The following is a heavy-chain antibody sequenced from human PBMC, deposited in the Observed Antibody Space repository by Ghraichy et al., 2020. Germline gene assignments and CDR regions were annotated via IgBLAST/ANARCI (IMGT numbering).Heavy chain of an antibody. Sequence: GGSLRLSCAASGFTFSNAWMSWVRQAPGKGLECVGLIKSKTDGGTTDYAAPVKGRFTISRDGSKNTLYLQMNSLKTEDTAVYYCTTDFYDFWSGSDYWGQGTLVTVSS. V-gene: IGHV3-15*01. CDR2: IKSKTDGGTT. CDR3: TTDFYDFWSGSDY. J-gene: IGHJ4*02. D-gene: IGHD3-3*01. CDR1: GFTFSNAW.